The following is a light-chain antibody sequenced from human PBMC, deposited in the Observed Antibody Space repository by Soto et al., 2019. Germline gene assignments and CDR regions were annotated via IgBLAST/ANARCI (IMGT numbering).Light chain of an antibody. CDR1: TSNIVTNT. CDR2: SND. V-gene: IGLV1-44*01. Sequence: QSVLTQSPSASGTPGQRVSISCSGSTSNIVTNTVSWYQHVPGTAPKLLIYSNDQRPSAVPGRFSGSKSGTSASLAISGLLSEDEADYYCATWDDSLNVVFGGGTKVTV. CDR3: ATWDDSLNVV. J-gene: IGLJ2*01.